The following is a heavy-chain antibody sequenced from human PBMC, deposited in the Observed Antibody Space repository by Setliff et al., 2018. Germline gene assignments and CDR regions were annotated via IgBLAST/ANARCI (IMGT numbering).Heavy chain of an antibody. V-gene: IGHV4-30-4*08. CDR3: ARLHYDYVWGSYRTSDYYYYYYMDV. Sequence: SETLSLTCTVSGGSISSGDYYWSWIRQPPGKGLEWIGYIYSSGSTYYNPSLKSRVSISVDTSKNQFSLKLSSVTAADTAVYYCARLHYDYVWGSYRTSDYYYYYYMDVWGKGTTVTVS. J-gene: IGHJ6*03. CDR2: IYSSGST. D-gene: IGHD3-16*02. CDR1: GGSISSGDYY.